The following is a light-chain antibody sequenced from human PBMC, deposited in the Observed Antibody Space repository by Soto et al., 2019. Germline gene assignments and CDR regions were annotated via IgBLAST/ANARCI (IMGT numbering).Light chain of an antibody. V-gene: IGKV1-17*01. CDR2: AAS. J-gene: IGKJ4*01. Sequence: DIQMTQSPSSLSASVGDRITITCRASQGIGNDLGWYQQKPGNAPKRLIFAASSLQSGVPSRFSGSESGTEFTLTISSLQPEDFATYYCQQYNSYPLTFGGGTKLEVK. CDR3: QQYNSYPLT. CDR1: QGIGND.